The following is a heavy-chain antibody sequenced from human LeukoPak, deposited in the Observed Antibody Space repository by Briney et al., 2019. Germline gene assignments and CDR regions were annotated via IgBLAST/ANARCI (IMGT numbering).Heavy chain of an antibody. CDR1: GFTFSSYS. J-gene: IGHJ4*02. CDR2: ISSSSSYI. CDR3: AKGNWYKLEVFDY. V-gene: IGHV3-21*04. D-gene: IGHD1/OR15-1a*01. Sequence: GGSLRLSCAASGFTFSSYSMNWVRQAPGKGLEWVSSISSSSSYIYYADSVKGRFTISRDNSKNTLYLQMNSLRAEDTAVYYCAKGNWYKLEVFDYWGQGTLVTVSS.